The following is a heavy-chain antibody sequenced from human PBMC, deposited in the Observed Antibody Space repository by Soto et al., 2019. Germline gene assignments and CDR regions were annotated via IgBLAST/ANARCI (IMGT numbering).Heavy chain of an antibody. CDR3: ARGVINIVVVPAAITYYYYYGMDV. CDR2: TNAGNGNT. J-gene: IGHJ6*02. D-gene: IGHD2-2*02. CDR1: GYTFTSYA. V-gene: IGHV1-3*01. Sequence: ASVKVYYKACGYTFTSYAMHLVRQAPGQSLEWMAWTNAGNGNTKYSQKFQGRVTITRDTSASTAYMELSSLRPEDTAVYYCARGVINIVVVPAAITYYYYYGMDVWGQGTTVTVSS.